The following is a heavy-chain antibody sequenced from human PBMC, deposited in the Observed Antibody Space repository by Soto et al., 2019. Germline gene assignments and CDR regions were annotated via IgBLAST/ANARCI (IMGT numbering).Heavy chain of an antibody. J-gene: IGHJ6*02. Sequence: ASVKASCKASGYTFTSYGISWVRQAPGQGLEWMGWISAYNVNTNYAQKLQGRVTMTTDTSTSTAYMELRSLRSDDTAVYYCARDDSVAAAHRLHYYYYGMDVWG. CDR3: ARDDSVAAAHRLHYYYYGMDV. CDR2: ISAYNVNT. D-gene: IGHD6-13*01. CDR1: GYTFTSYG. V-gene: IGHV1-18*04.